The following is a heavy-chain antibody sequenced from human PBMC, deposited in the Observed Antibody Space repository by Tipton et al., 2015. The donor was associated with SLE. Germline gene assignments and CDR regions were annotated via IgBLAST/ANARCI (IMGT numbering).Heavy chain of an antibody. D-gene: IGHD6-19*01. J-gene: IGHJ4*02. CDR3: ARGGRGYSSGRFGY. V-gene: IGHV3-7*01. Sequence: GSLRLSCATSGFTFSGYWMTWARQAPGKGLEWVANIKEDGGEINYVDSVKGRFTISRDNAKNSLYLQMNTLRAEDTAVYYCARGGRGYSSGRFGYWGQGTLVTVSS. CDR1: GFTFSGYW. CDR2: IKEDGGEI.